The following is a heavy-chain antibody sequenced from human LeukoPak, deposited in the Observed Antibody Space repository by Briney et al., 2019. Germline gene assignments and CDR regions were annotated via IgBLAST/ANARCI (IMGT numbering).Heavy chain of an antibody. CDR1: GYTFTGYY. V-gene: IGHV1-2*02. CDR3: ARDRYSDYYYYMDV. CDR2: INPNSGGT. J-gene: IGHJ6*03. Sequence: ASVKVSCKASGYTFTGYYMYWVRQAPGQGLEWMGWINPNSGGTNYAQKFQGRVTMTRDTSISTAYMELSRLRSDDTAVYYCARDRYSDYYYYMDVWGKGTTVTVSS. D-gene: IGHD1-1*01.